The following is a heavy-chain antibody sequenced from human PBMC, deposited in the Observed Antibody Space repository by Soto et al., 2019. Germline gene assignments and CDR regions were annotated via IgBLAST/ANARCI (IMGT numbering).Heavy chain of an antibody. CDR2: ISSSSSYI. Sequence: GGSLRLSCAASGFTFSSYSMNWVRQAPGKGLEWVSSISSSSSYIYYADSVKGRFTISRDNAKNSLYLQMNSLRAEDTAVYYCAREGTYYDSSGYYYYFDYWGQGTLVTVSS. CDR1: GFTFSSYS. CDR3: AREGTYYDSSGYYYYFDY. D-gene: IGHD3-22*01. J-gene: IGHJ4*02. V-gene: IGHV3-21*01.